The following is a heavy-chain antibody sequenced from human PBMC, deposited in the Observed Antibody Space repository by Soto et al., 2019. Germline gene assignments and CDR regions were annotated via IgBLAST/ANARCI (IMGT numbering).Heavy chain of an antibody. Sequence: GESLKISCKGSGYRFTDHGIGWVRQMPGKGLEWMGIIYPGDSDIRVTPSFQGQVTISADKSINTAYLQWSSLKASDTALYYCATRYSSPSYDFWGQGTLVTVSS. CDR1: GYRFTDHG. CDR3: ATRYSSPSYDF. J-gene: IGHJ4*02. CDR2: IYPGDSDI. D-gene: IGHD6-6*01. V-gene: IGHV5-51*01.